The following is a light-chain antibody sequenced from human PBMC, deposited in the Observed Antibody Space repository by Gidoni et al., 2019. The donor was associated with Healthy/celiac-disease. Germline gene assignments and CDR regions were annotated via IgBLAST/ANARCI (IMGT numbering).Light chain of an antibody. CDR2: DAS. CDR3: QQYDNPSIT. J-gene: IGKJ5*01. CDR1: QDISNY. V-gene: IGKV1-33*01. Sequence: DIQMTQSPSSLSASVGDRVTITCQASQDISNYLNWYQQKPGKAPKLLIYDASNLETGVPSRFIGSGSGTDFTFTIISLQPEDIATYYCQQYDNPSITFGQGTRLEIK.